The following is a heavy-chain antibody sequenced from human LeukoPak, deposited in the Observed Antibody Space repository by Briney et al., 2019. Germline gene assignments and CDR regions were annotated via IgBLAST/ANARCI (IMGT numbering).Heavy chain of an antibody. CDR2: MSPNSGNT. CDR1: GYTFTRYD. D-gene: IGHD2-15*01. Sequence: ASVRVSCKASGYTFTRYDINWVRQATGQGLEWMGWMSPNSGNTGSAQKFQGRVTMTSNTSITTAYMELSSLRSEDTAVYYCARSRSVVAATGYQYYGMDVWGQGTTVTVSS. J-gene: IGHJ6*02. V-gene: IGHV1-8*01. CDR3: ARSRSVVAATGYQYYGMDV.